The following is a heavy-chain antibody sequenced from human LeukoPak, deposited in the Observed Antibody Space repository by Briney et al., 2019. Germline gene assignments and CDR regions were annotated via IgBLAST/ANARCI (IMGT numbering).Heavy chain of an antibody. CDR2: ISGSGDST. CDR1: GFTFSSYA. D-gene: IGHD5-18*01. Sequence: GGSLRLSCAASGFTFSSYAMSWVRQAPGKGLEWVSAISGSGDSTYYGDSVKGRFTISRDNAKNSLYLQMNSLRAEDTAVYYCARSGYSYALGDYWGQGTLVTVSS. J-gene: IGHJ4*02. V-gene: IGHV3-23*01. CDR3: ARSGYSYALGDY.